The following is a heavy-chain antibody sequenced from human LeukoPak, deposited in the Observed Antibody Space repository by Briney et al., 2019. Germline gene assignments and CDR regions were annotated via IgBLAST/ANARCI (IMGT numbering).Heavy chain of an antibody. CDR2: IKSDGSST. J-gene: IGHJ1*01. CDR1: GFSFSGYW. D-gene: IGHD2-15*01. Sequence: GGSLRLSCTTSGFSFSGYWMHWVRQAPGKGLVWVSRIKSDGSSTTYADSVKGRFTISRDNAKNSLYLQMNSLRAEDTAVYYCARDRCSGGSCYAEYFQHWGQGTLVTVSS. V-gene: IGHV3-74*01. CDR3: ARDRCSGGSCYAEYFQH.